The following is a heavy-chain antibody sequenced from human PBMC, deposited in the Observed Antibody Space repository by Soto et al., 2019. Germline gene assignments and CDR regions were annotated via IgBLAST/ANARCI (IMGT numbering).Heavy chain of an antibody. CDR3: ARVFSSSRGGWFDP. D-gene: IGHD6-13*01. Sequence: TSETLSLTCAVSGGSITSGGYSWSWIRQPPGKGLEWIGYIYQSGSTYYSPSLKSRVTISLDRSKNHFSLRLNSVTAADTAVYYCARVFSSSRGGWFDPWGQGTLVTVSS. CDR2: IYQSGST. CDR1: GGSITSGGYS. V-gene: IGHV4-30-2*01. J-gene: IGHJ5*02.